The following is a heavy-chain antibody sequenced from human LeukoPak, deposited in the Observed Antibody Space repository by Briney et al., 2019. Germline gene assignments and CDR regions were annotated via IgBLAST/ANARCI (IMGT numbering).Heavy chain of an antibody. CDR2: IHYSGRT. V-gene: IGHV4-59*01. CDR3: ARVSPDTATDYGWFDP. Sequence: TSSETLSLTCIVSGDSISLFYWSWIRQPPGKGLEWIGYIHYSGRTNYTPSLKSRVTMSLDTSKNPFSLKLRSVTAADTAVYYCARVSPDTATDYGWFDPWGQGSLVTVSS. CDR1: GDSISLFY. D-gene: IGHD5-18*01. J-gene: IGHJ5*02.